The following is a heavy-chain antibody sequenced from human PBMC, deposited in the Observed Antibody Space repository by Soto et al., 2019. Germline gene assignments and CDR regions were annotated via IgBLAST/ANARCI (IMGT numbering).Heavy chain of an antibody. J-gene: IGHJ4*02. D-gene: IGHD3-10*01. CDR1: GFTFSSYT. CDR3: AKGGGDY. Sequence: EVQLLESGGGLVQPGGSLRLSCAASGFTFSSYTMSWVRQGPGKGLEWVSGISSSGGSTVYADSVKGRFTISRDNFKNTLSLQRNSLRADDTAVYYCAKGGGDYWGQGTPVTVSS. CDR2: ISSSGGST. V-gene: IGHV3-23*01.